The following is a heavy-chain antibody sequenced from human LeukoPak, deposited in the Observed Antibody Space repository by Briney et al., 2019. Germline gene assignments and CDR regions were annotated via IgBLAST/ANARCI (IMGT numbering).Heavy chain of an antibody. J-gene: IGHJ5*02. V-gene: IGHV3-7*03. D-gene: IGHD3-22*01. CDR2: IKQDGSEK. Sequence: PGGSLRLSCAASGFTFSSYWMSWVRQAPGKGLEWVANIKQDGSEKYYVDSVKGRFTISRDNAKNSLYLQMNSLRAEDTAVYYCAKGTKSGYYTYNWFDPWGQGTLVTVSS. CDR3: AKGTKSGYYTYNWFDP. CDR1: GFTFSSYW.